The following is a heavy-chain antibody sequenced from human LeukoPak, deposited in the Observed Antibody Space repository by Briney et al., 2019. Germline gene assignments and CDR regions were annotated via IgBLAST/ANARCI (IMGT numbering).Heavy chain of an antibody. J-gene: IGHJ4*02. CDR2: IYYSAST. Sequence: PSETLSLTFTVSGGSISSYYWSWIRQPPGKGLEWIGYIYYSASTNYNPSLMSRVTISLDRSNNQFSLTLNSVTVADTAVYYCATNANFYDSSGYYYDYWGQGTLVTVSS. CDR1: GGSISSYY. V-gene: IGHV4-59*12. CDR3: ATNANFYDSSGYYYDY. D-gene: IGHD3-22*01.